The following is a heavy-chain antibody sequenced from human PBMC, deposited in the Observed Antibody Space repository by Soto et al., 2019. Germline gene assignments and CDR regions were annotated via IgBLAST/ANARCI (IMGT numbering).Heavy chain of an antibody. CDR1: GYTFTSYD. CDR3: ARAGDCSSISCYRAMGY. D-gene: IGHD2-2*01. V-gene: IGHV1-8*01. CDR2: MNPNSGNT. Sequence: QVQLVQSGAEVKKPGASVKVSCKASGYTFTSYDINWVRQATGQGLEWMGWMNPNSGNTGYAQKFQGRVTMTRNTSISTAYMELSSLRSEDTAVYYCARAGDCSSISCYRAMGYWGQGTLVTVSS. J-gene: IGHJ4*02.